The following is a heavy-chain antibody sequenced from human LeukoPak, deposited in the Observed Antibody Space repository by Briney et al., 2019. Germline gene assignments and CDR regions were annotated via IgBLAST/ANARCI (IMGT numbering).Heavy chain of an antibody. CDR1: GFTFSSYS. J-gene: IGHJ3*02. CDR3: ARSLKDDFWSGYKKQGDAFDI. Sequence: GGSLRLSCAASGFTFSSYSMNLVRQAPGKGLEWVSSISSSSSYIYYADSVKGRFTISRDNAKNSLYLQMNSLRAEDTAVYYCARSLKDDFWSGYKKQGDAFDIWGQGTMVTVSS. CDR2: ISSSSSYI. V-gene: IGHV3-21*01. D-gene: IGHD3-3*01.